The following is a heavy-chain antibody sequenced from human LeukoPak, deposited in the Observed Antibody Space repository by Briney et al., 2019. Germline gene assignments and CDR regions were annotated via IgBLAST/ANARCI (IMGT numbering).Heavy chain of an antibody. CDR1: GFTFSSYG. CDR2: ISYDGSNK. J-gene: IGHJ3*02. CDR3: ANYDSGAFDI. Sequence: HPGGSLRLSCAASGFTFSSYGMHWVRQAPGKGLEWVAVISYDGSNKYYADSVKGRFTISRDNSKNTLYLQMNSLRAEDTAVYYCANYDSGAFDIWGQGTMVTVSS. D-gene: IGHD3-22*01. V-gene: IGHV3-30*18.